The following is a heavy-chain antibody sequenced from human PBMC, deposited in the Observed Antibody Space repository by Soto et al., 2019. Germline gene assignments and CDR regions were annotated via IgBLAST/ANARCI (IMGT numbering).Heavy chain of an antibody. CDR1: GFSLSTSGVG. CDR3: AHRTREVRGVISWFDP. D-gene: IGHD3-10*01. J-gene: IGHJ5*02. Sequence: QITLKESGPTLXKPTQTLTLTCTFSGFSLSTSGVGVGWIRQPPGKALEWLALIYWDDDKRYSPSLKSRLTITKDTSKNQVVLTMTNMDPVDTATYYCAHRTREVRGVISWFDPWGQGTLVTVSS. V-gene: IGHV2-5*02. CDR2: IYWDDDK.